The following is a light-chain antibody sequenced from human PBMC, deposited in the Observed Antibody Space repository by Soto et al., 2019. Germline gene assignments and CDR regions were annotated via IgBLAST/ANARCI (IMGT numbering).Light chain of an antibody. J-gene: IGKJ4*01. V-gene: IGKV3-15*01. CDR3: QQFNSWPLT. Sequence: EIVLTQAPATLSVSPGERAALSCMASQSFSSTLAGYQQKPGQAPRLLIYGASTRATGVPARFSGSGSGTEFTLTISSLQSEDFAVYSCQQFNSWPLTFGGGTKVEIK. CDR1: QSFSST. CDR2: GAS.